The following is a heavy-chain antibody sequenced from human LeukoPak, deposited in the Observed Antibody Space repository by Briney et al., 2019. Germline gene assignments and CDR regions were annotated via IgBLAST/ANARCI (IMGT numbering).Heavy chain of an antibody. CDR2: IYYSGST. Sequence: PSETLSLTCTVSGGSISSSSYYWSWIRQPPGKGLEWIGYIYYSGSTNYNPSLKSRVTISADRSKNEFSLKLSSVTAADTAVYYCASRIVGAIPYWGQGTLVTVSS. CDR1: GGSISSSSYY. V-gene: IGHV4-61*05. J-gene: IGHJ4*02. D-gene: IGHD1-26*01. CDR3: ASRIVGAIPY.